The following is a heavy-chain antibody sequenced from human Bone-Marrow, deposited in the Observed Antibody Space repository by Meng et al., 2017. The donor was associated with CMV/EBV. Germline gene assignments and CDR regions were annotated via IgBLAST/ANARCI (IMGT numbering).Heavy chain of an antibody. V-gene: IGHV3-48*03. CDR3: AREGDIVVVPAPTYYYGMDV. CDR1: GFTFSSYE. CDR2: ISSSCSTI. D-gene: IGHD2-2*01. J-gene: IGHJ6*02. Sequence: GESLKISCAASGFTFSSYEMNWVRQAPGKGLEWVSYISSSCSTIYYADSVKGRFTIYRDNAKNSLYLQMNSLRAEDTAVYYCAREGDIVVVPAPTYYYGMDVWGQGTTVTVSS.